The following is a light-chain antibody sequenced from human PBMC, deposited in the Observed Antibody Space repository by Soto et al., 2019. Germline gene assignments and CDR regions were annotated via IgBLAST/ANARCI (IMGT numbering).Light chain of an antibody. J-gene: IGLJ1*01. Sequence: QSVVTQPPSVSGSPGQSVTISCTGTSTDFVSYNRVSWYQQPPGTAPKLMIYEVSKRPSGVPDRFSGSKSGNTASLTISGLQAADEADYYCSLYTSENAYVFGTGTKVT. CDR1: STDFVSYNR. V-gene: IGLV2-18*01. CDR3: SLYTSENAYV. CDR2: EVS.